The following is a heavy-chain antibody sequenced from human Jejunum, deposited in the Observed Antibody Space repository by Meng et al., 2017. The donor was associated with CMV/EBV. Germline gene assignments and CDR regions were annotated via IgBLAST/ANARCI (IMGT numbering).Heavy chain of an antibody. CDR2: IKSKEDGGTT. J-gene: IGHJ4*02. Sequence: LTFAYAWMSWVRQAPGKGLEWVGRIKSKEDGGTTDYAAPVKGRFIISRDDSKNTLYLQMNSLKNEDTAVYYCATPSCGGNCPSSFDFWGQGTLVTVSS. V-gene: IGHV3-15*01. D-gene: IGHD2-21*01. CDR1: LTFAYAW. CDR3: ATPSCGGNCPSSFDF.